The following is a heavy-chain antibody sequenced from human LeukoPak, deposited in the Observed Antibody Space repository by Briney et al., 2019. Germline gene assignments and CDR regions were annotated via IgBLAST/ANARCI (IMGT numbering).Heavy chain of an antibody. J-gene: IGHJ6*02. CDR3: ARDPTPRYCSGGSCYTHYGMDV. D-gene: IGHD2-15*01. V-gene: IGHV3-23*01. CDR1: GFTFSSYG. Sequence: PGGSLRLSCAASGFTFSSYGMSWVRQAPGKGLEWVSGISDSGGSIYYAQSVKGRFTISRDNSKNTLYLQMNSLRAEDTAVYYCARDPTPRYCSGGSCYTHYGMDVWGQGTTVTVSS. CDR2: ISDSGGSI.